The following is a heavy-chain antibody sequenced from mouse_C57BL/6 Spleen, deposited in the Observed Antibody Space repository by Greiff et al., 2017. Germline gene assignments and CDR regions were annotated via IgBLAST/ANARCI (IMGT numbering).Heavy chain of an antibody. CDR1: GFSLTSYG. Sequence: QVQLQQSVPGLVAPSQSLSITCTVSGFSLTSYGVHWVRQPPGKGLEWLVVIWSDGSTTYNSAIKSRLSISKDNAKSPVFLKMNSIQTDDTAMYYCARHRYGSSYGYFDVWGTGTTVTVSS. D-gene: IGHD1-1*01. V-gene: IGHV2-6-1*01. CDR2: IWSDGST. J-gene: IGHJ1*03. CDR3: ARHRYGSSYGYFDV.